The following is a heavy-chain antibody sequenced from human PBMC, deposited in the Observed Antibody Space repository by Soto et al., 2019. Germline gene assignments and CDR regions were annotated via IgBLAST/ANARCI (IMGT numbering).Heavy chain of an antibody. V-gene: IGHV4-38-2*01. CDR1: GYSISSGYY. CDR2: IYHSGST. J-gene: IGHJ4*02. D-gene: IGHD2-15*01. CDR3: AVGYCSGGSCYENFDY. Sequence: PSETLSLTCAVSGYSISSGYYWGWIRQPPGKGPEWIGSIYHSGSTYYNPSLKSRVTISVDTSKNQFSLKLSSVTAADTAVYYCAVGYCSGGSCYENFDYWGQGTLVTVSS.